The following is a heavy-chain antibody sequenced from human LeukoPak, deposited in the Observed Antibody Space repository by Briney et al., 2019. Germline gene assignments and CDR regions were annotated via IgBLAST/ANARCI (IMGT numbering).Heavy chain of an antibody. CDR3: ARPIRTYYYGSGSYNNWFDP. Sequence: SETLSLTCTVSGGSISSSDYYWGWIRQPPGKGLEWIGSIYYSGSTYYNPSLKSRVTISVDTSKNQFSLKLSSVTAADTAVYYCARPIRTYYYGSGSYNNWFDPWGQGTLVTVSS. CDR2: IYYSGST. V-gene: IGHV4-39*07. CDR1: GGSISSSDYY. D-gene: IGHD3-10*01. J-gene: IGHJ5*02.